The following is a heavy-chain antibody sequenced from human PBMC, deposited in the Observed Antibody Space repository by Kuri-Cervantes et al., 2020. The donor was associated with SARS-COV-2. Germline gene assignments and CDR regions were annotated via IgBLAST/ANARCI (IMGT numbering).Heavy chain of an antibody. CDR3: TRGRSSGDYYDY. D-gene: IGHD2-15*01. CDR2: IIPIFGTA. CDR1: GGTFSSYA. Sequence: SVKVSCKASGGTFSSYAISWVRQAPGQGLEWMGGIIPIFGTANYAQKFQGRVTITADESTSTAYMELNSLKTEDTAVYYCTRGRSSGDYYDYWGQGTLVTVSS. J-gene: IGHJ4*02. V-gene: IGHV1-69*13.